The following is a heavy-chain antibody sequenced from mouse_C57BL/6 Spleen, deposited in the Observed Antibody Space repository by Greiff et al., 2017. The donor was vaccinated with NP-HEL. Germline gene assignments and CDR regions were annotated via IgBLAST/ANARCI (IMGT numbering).Heavy chain of an antibody. V-gene: IGHV1-53*01. CDR2: INPSNGGT. J-gene: IGHJ1*03. CDR3: ARERITTVVAHDWYFDV. D-gene: IGHD1-1*01. Sequence: QVQLQQPGTELVKPGASVKLSCKASGYTFTSYWMHWVKQRPGQGLEWIGNINPSNGGTKYNEKGKSKATMTVDKSSSTAYMQLSSLTSEDSAVYYCARERITTVVAHDWYFDVWGTGTTVTVSS. CDR1: GYTFTSYW.